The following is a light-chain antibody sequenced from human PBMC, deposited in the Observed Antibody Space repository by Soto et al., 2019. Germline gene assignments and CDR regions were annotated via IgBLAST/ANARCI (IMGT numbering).Light chain of an antibody. Sequence: QSVLTQPASVCGSPGQSITISCTGTSSDVGGYNYVSWYQHHPGKAPKLMIFDVSNRPSGVSNRFSGSKSGNTASLTISGLQPEDEADYYCSSYTTSNTRQIVFGTGTKVTVL. V-gene: IGLV2-14*03. CDR1: SSDVGGYNY. CDR3: SSYTTSNTRQIV. J-gene: IGLJ1*01. CDR2: DVS.